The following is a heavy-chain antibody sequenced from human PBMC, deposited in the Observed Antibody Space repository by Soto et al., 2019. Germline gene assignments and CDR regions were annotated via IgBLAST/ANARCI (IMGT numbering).Heavy chain of an antibody. V-gene: IGHV1-3*01. Sequence: GASVKVSCKASGYTFTSYAMHWVRQAPGQRLEWMGWINAGNGNTKYSQKFQGRVTITRDTSASTAYMELSSLRSEDTAVYYCARDGLWFGELLQSPLDYWGQGTLVTVSS. CDR2: INAGNGNT. CDR1: GYTFTSYA. J-gene: IGHJ4*02. D-gene: IGHD3-10*01. CDR3: ARDGLWFGELLQSPLDY.